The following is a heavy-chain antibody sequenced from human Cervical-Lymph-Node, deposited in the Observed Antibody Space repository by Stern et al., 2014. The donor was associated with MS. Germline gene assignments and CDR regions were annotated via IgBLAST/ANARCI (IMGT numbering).Heavy chain of an antibody. CDR3: ARSAGT. CDR1: GGSISGSSYY. J-gene: IGHJ4*02. V-gene: IGHV4-39*01. D-gene: IGHD6-13*01. CDR2: IYYNGDT. Sequence: QLQLQESGPGLVKPSETLSLTCTVSGGSISGSSYYWAWIRQPPGKGLEWIASIYYNGDTNYNPSLKSRVTISVDTSKNQFSLRLTSVTAADTAVYYCARSAGTWGQGTLVTVSS.